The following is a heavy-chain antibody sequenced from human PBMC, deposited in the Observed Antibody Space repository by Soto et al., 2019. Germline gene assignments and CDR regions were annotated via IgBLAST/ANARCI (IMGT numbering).Heavy chain of an antibody. J-gene: IGHJ4*02. CDR2: IYWDDDT. D-gene: IGHD6-6*01. V-gene: IGHV2-5*02. CDR3: AHRRPDSNSQEYFFDY. CDR1: GFSLSTSGVD. Sequence: QITLKESGPTLVKPTQTLTLTCTFSGFSLSTSGVDVGWIRQPPGKALEWLALIYWDDDTRYSPSLKSRLTIPKDTSKNQVVRTMTNMDPLDTDTYYCAHRRPDSNSQEYFFDYWGQGTLVTVSS.